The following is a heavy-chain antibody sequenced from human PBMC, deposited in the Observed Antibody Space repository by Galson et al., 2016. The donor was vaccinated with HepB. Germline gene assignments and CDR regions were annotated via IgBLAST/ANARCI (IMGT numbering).Heavy chain of an antibody. D-gene: IGHD4-11*01. J-gene: IGHJ1*01. V-gene: IGHV4-61*01. CDR2: MYYSGST. Sequence: ETLSLTCTVSGGSVSSSPFYWSWIRQPPGKGLEWIGFMYYSGSTNYSPSLKSRVTISIARSKNQFSLRLASVTGADTAVYYCARGTRPYSNYPPSLDFWGQGTLVTVSS. CDR1: GGSVSSSPFY. CDR3: ARGTRPYSNYPPSLDF.